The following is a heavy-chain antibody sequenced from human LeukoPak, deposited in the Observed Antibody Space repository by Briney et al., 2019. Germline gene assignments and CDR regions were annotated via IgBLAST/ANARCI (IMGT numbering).Heavy chain of an antibody. D-gene: IGHD1-26*01. V-gene: IGHV1-18*01. J-gene: IGHJ4*02. CDR1: GYTFTSYG. Sequence: ASVKVSCKASGYTFTSYGISWVRQAPGQGLEWMGWISAYNGNTNYAQKLQGRVTVTTDTSTSTAYMELRSLRSDDTAVYYCARDRYSGSYSAADYWGQGTLVTVSS. CDR2: ISAYNGNT. CDR3: ARDRYSGSYSAADY.